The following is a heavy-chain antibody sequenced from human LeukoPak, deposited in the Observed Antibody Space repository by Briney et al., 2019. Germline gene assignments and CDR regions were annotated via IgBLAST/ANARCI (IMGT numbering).Heavy chain of an antibody. D-gene: IGHD3-3*01. Sequence: ASVKVSCKASGYTFTSYDINWVRQATGQGLEWMGWMNPNSGNTGYAQKFQGRVTMTRNTSISTAYMELRSLRSDDTAVYYCARHGFYPVGWFDPWGQGTLVTVSS. V-gene: IGHV1-8*01. CDR2: MNPNSGNT. CDR1: GYTFTSYD. CDR3: ARHGFYPVGWFDP. J-gene: IGHJ5*02.